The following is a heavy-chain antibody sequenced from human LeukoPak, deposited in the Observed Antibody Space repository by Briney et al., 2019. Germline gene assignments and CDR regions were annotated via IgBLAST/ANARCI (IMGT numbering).Heavy chain of an antibody. J-gene: IGHJ4*02. CDR2: ISGSGIST. CDR3: AKDRNDGSFDY. CDR1: GFIFRTYA. Sequence: PGGSLRLSCAASGFIFRTYAMSWVRQAPGKGLQWVSRISGSGISTYYADSVKGRFTISRDNSKNTLYLQMNSLRAEDTAVYYCAKDRNDGSFDYWGQGTLVTVSS. D-gene: IGHD1-1*01. V-gene: IGHV3-23*01.